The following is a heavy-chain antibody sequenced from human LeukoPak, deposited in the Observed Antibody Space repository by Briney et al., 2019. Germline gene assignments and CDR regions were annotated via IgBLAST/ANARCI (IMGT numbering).Heavy chain of an antibody. CDR2: ISGSGDIT. CDR3: AKAHLPDYYYMDV. V-gene: IGHV3-23*01. CDR1: GLTFGAYV. J-gene: IGHJ6*03. Sequence: GGSLRLSCAASGLTFGAYVMSWVRQAPGKGLEWVSSISGSGDITYYADSVKGRFTISRDNSRNTLHLQMNSLRAEDTALYYCAKAHLPDYYYMDVWGKGATVTVSS.